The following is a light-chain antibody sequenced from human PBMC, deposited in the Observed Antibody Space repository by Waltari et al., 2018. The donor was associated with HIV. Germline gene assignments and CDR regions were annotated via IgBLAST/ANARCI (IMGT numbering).Light chain of an antibody. V-gene: IGKV1-8*01. Sequence: AIRMTQSPSSFSASTGDRVTITCRASQDISTHLAWYQQKPWRAPRLLIYAASTLQSGVPSRFSGGGSGTDFTLTIDCLQSEDFATYYCEQYYRSPRTFGQGTKVEIK. CDR3: EQYYRSPRT. J-gene: IGKJ1*01. CDR2: AAS. CDR1: QDISTH.